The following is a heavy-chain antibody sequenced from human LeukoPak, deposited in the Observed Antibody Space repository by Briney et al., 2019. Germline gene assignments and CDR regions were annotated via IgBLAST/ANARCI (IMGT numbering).Heavy chain of an antibody. CDR3: ARDRVGSVVVPAAMHY. D-gene: IGHD2-2*01. V-gene: IGHV1-18*01. Sequence: ASVKVSCKASGYTFTSYGISWVRQAPGQGLEWMGWISAYNGNTNYAQKLQGRVTMTTDTSTSTAYMELRSLRSDDTAVYYCARDRVGSVVVPAAMHYWGQGTLVTVSS. CDR1: GYTFTSYG. CDR2: ISAYNGNT. J-gene: IGHJ4*02.